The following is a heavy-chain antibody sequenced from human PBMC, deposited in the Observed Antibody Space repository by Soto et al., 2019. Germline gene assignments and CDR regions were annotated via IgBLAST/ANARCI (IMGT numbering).Heavy chain of an antibody. Sequence: VQLLESGGGLVQPGGSLRLSCAASGFPFDSYAMSWVRQAPGKGLEWVSSIRGVGDKTYYADSVKGRFTISRDESEKTVYLPTNSLRAENSAVYYCATDNRHSAYDFSPYEQWGQGTQVIVYS. CDR3: ATDNRHSAYDFSPYEQ. CDR1: GFPFDSYA. D-gene: IGHD5-12*01. J-gene: IGHJ4*02. V-gene: IGHV3-23*01. CDR2: IRGVGDKT.